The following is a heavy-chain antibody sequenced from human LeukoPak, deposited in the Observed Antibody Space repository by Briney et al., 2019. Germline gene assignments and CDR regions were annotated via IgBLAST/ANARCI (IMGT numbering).Heavy chain of an antibody. D-gene: IGHD6-19*01. CDR1: GGTFSSYA. CDR2: IIPIFGTA. CDR3: ARGRAGATYYYYGMDV. Sequence: ASVKVSCKASGGTFSSYAISWVRQAPGQGLEWMGGIIPIFGTANYAQKFQGRVTITADESTSTAYMELSSLRSEDTAVYYCARGRAGATYYYYGMDVWGQGTTVTVSS. J-gene: IGHJ6*02. V-gene: IGHV1-69*13.